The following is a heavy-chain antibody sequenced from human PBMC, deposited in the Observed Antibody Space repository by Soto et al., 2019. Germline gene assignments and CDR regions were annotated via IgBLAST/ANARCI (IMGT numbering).Heavy chain of an antibody. J-gene: IGHJ4*02. CDR3: ARQSSGWAFDY. CDR1: GGSISSSSYY. V-gene: IGHV4-39*01. CDR2: IYYSGST. D-gene: IGHD6-19*01. Sequence: ETLSLTCTVSGGSISSSSYYWGWIRQPPGKGLEWIGSIYYSGSTYYNPSLKSRVTISVDTSKNQFSLKLSSVTAADTAVYYCARQSSGWAFDYWGQGTLVTVSS.